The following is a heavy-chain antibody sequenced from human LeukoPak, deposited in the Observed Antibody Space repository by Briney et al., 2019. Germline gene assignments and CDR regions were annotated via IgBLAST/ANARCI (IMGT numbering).Heavy chain of an antibody. J-gene: IGHJ6*03. CDR1: GGSFSDYY. Sequence: PSETLSLTCAVYGGSFSDYYWSWIRQPPGKGLEWIGEINHSGSTNYNPSLKSRVTISVDTSKNQFSLKLSSVTAADTAVYYCARHRTYGSGSYYSRYYYYMDVWGKGTTVTISS. V-gene: IGHV4-34*01. D-gene: IGHD3-10*01. CDR2: INHSGST. CDR3: ARHRTYGSGSYYSRYYYYMDV.